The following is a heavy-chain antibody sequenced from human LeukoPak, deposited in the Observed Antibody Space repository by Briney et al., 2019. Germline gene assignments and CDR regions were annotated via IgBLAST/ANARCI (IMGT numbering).Heavy chain of an antibody. D-gene: IGHD6-13*01. V-gene: IGHV1-8*01. CDR3: ARDLVIAAAGTPFDP. Sequence: GASVKVSCKASGYTFTSYDINWVRQATGQGLEWTGWMNPNSGNTGYAQKFQGRVTMTRNTSISTAYMELSSLRSEDTAVYYCARDLVIAAAGTPFDPWGQGTLVTVSS. CDR2: MNPNSGNT. CDR1: GYTFTSYD. J-gene: IGHJ5*02.